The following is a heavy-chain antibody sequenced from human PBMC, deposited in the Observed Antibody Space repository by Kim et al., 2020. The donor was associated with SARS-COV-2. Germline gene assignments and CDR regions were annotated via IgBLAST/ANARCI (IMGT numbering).Heavy chain of an antibody. CDR2: INPNSGGT. CDR1: GYTFTGYY. D-gene: IGHD4-4*01. Sequence: ASVKVSCKASGYTFTGYYMHWVRQAPGQGLEWMGRINPNSGGTNYAQKFQGRVTMTRDTSISTAYMELSRLRSDDTAVYYCARRPQPNYDRDYYYYGMDVWGQGTTVTVSS. V-gene: IGHV1-2*06. CDR3: ARRPQPNYDRDYYYYGMDV. J-gene: IGHJ6*02.